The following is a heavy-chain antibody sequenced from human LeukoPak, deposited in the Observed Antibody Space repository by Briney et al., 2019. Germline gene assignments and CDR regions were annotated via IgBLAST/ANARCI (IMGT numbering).Heavy chain of an antibody. J-gene: IGHJ3*02. CDR3: ARSDGYGLIGI. CDR2: ISYSGSA. CDR1: GGSITSYY. D-gene: IGHD3-10*01. V-gene: IGHV4-59*12. Sequence: SETLSLTCTVSGGSITSYYWSWIRQPPGKGLEWIGYISYSGSANYNPSLRSRVTISVDTSKNQFSLQLNSVTAADTAVYYCARSDGYGLIGIWGQGTMVTVSS.